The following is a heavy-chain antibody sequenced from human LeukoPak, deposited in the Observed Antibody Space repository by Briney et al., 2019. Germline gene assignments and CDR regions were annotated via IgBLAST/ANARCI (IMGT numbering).Heavy chain of an antibody. J-gene: IGHJ4*02. Sequence: KTSETLSLTCTVSGGSISSYYWSWIRQPPGKGLEWMGYIYYSGSTNYNPSLKSRVTISVDTSKNQFSLKLSSVTAADTAVYYCARAYYDILTGYYYFDYWGQGTLVTVSS. CDR2: IYYSGST. D-gene: IGHD3-9*01. V-gene: IGHV4-59*01. CDR1: GGSISSYY. CDR3: ARAYYDILTGYYYFDY.